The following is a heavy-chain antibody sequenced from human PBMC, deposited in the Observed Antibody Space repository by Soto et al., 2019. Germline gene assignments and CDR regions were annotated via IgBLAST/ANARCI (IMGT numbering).Heavy chain of an antibody. V-gene: IGHV1-24*01. J-gene: IGHJ4*02. CDR3: ATDNFAYGSGSYLH. D-gene: IGHD3-10*01. Sequence: GASVKVSCKVSGYTLTELSMHWVRQAPGKGLEWMGGFDPEDGETIYAQKFQGRVTMTEDTSTDTAYMELSSLRSEDTAVYYCATDNFAYGSGSYLHWGQGTLVTVSS. CDR2: FDPEDGET. CDR1: GYTLTELS.